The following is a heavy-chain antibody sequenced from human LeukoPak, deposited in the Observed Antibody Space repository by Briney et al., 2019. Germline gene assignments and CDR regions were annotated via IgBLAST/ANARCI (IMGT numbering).Heavy chain of an antibody. J-gene: IGHJ6*02. CDR3: ARDRWGYCSGGSCGNYYGMDV. V-gene: IGHV4-61*02. Sequence: SETLSLTCTVSGGSISSGSYYWSWTRQPAGKGLEWIGRIYTSGSTNYNPSLKSRVTISVDTSKNQFSLKLSSVTAADTAVYYCARDRWGYCSGGSCGNYYGMDVWGQGTTVTVSS. CDR2: IYTSGST. D-gene: IGHD2-15*01. CDR1: GGSISSGSYY.